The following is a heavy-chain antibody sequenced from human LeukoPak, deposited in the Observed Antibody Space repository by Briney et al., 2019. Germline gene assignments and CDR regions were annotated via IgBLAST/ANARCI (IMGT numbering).Heavy chain of an antibody. Sequence: GGSLRLSCAASGFTFGGYTMSWVRQAPGKGLQWVSTITSGGDYMYYADPVKGRFTISRDDSKNSLYLHMNSLRAEDTAVYYCARVSIFGVVIANDYWGQGTVVTVSS. J-gene: IGHJ4*02. CDR3: ARVSIFGVVIANDY. V-gene: IGHV3-21*01. CDR2: ITSGGDYM. D-gene: IGHD3-16*02. CDR1: GFTFGGYT.